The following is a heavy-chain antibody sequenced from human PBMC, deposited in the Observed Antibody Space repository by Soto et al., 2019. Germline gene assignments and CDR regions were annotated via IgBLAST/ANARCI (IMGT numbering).Heavy chain of an antibody. D-gene: IGHD1-26*01. J-gene: IGHJ6*02. Sequence: PGESLKISCKGSGYSFTSYWISWVRQMPGKGLEWMGRIDPSDSYTNYSPSFQGHVTISADKSISTAYLQWSSLKASDTAMYYCARHAGAPGVYYYYGMDVWGQGTTVTVSS. V-gene: IGHV5-10-1*01. CDR1: GYSFTSYW. CDR2: IDPSDSYT. CDR3: ARHAGAPGVYYYYGMDV.